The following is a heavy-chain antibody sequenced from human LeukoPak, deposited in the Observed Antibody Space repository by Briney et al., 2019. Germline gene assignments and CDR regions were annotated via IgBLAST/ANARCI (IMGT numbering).Heavy chain of an antibody. CDR2: IKSKTDGGTA. D-gene: IGHD3-22*01. J-gene: IGHJ4*02. Sequence: PGGSLRLSGAASGFTFSNAWMTWVRQTPGKGLEGVGRIKSKTDGGTADYAAPGKGRFTISRDDSKNTLFLQINSLKTEDTAVYYCTTAENYYDSSGYSYVDYWGQGTLVTVSS. V-gene: IGHV3-15*07. CDR3: TTAENYYDSSGYSYVDY. CDR1: GFTFSNAW.